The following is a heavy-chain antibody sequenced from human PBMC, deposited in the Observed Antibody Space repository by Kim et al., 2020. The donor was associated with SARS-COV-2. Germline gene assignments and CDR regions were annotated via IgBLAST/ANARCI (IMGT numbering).Heavy chain of an antibody. CDR3: ARETNDFWSGYLDY. CDR1: GGSISSGGYY. D-gene: IGHD3-3*01. CDR2: IYYSGST. Sequence: SETLSLTCTVSGGSISSGGYYWSWIRQHPGKGLEWIGYIYYSGSTYYNPSLKSRVTISVDTSKNQFSLKLSSVTAADTAVYYCARETNDFWSGYLDYWGQGTLVTVSS. V-gene: IGHV4-31*03. J-gene: IGHJ4*02.